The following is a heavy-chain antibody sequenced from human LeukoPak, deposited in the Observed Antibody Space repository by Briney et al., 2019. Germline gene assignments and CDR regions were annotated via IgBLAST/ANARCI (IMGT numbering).Heavy chain of an antibody. CDR1: GGTFNNSA. V-gene: IGHV1-69*05. D-gene: IGHD4-17*01. Sequence: SVKVSCKTSGGTFNNSAISWVRQAPGQGLEWLGGIMPLFGTAGYAQKFQVRVTITKDESTRTVYLELTSLTSDDTAVYYCARDVHGDYGSGWFDPWGQGTLVSVSS. J-gene: IGHJ5*02. CDR2: IMPLFGTA. CDR3: ARDVHGDYGSGWFDP.